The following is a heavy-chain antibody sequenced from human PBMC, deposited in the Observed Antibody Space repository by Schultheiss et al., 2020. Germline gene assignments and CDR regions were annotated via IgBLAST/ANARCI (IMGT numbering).Heavy chain of an antibody. J-gene: IGHJ3*02. V-gene: IGHV4-28*01. D-gene: IGHD2-21*01. CDR1: GYSISSSNW. CDR2: IYYSGST. CDR3: ARSRGMVIPREFDI. Sequence: LRLSCAVSGYSISSSNWWGWIRQPPGKGLEWIGYIYYSGSTYYNPSLKSRVTMSVDTSKNQFSLKLSSVTAADTAVYYCARSRGMVIPREFDIWGQGTKVTVSS.